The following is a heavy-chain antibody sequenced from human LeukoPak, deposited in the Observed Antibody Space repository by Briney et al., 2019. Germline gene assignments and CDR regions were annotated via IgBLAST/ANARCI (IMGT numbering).Heavy chain of an antibody. D-gene: IGHD1-26*01. Sequence: GGSLGLSCAASGFTFSSYNMNWVRQAPGKGLEWVSSITSGSSHMYYADSVKGRFTISRDNAKNSLYLLMNSLRAEDTAVYFCARDPYSGSYWSDYYYYMDVWGKGTTVTISS. J-gene: IGHJ6*03. CDR2: ITSGSSHM. CDR1: GFTFSSYN. CDR3: ARDPYSGSYWSDYYYYMDV. V-gene: IGHV3-21*01.